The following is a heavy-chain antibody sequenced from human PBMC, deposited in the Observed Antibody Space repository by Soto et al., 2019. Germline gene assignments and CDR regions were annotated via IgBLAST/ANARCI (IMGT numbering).Heavy chain of an antibody. CDR2: INPNSGGT. Sequence: ASVKVSCKASGYTFTGYYMHWVRQAPGQGLEWMGWINPNSGGTNYAQKFQGWVTMTRDTSISTAYMELSRLRSDDTAVYYCARDIAAASIMDVWGQGTTVTVSS. CDR1: GYTFTGYY. J-gene: IGHJ6*02. CDR3: ARDIAAASIMDV. V-gene: IGHV1-2*04. D-gene: IGHD6-13*01.